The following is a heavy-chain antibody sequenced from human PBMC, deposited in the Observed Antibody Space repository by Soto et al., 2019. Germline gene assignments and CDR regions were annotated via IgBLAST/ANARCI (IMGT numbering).Heavy chain of an antibody. CDR1: GGSISSYY. CDR2: IYYSGST. Sequence: SETLSLTCTVSGGSISSYYWSWIRQPPRKGLEWIGYIYYSGSTYYNPSLKSRVTISVDTSKNQFSLKLSSVTAADTAVYYCARVLRGYRNAIALNWFDPWGQGTLVSVSS. CDR3: ARVLRGYRNAIALNWFDP. J-gene: IGHJ5*02. V-gene: IGHV4-59*12. D-gene: IGHD5-18*01.